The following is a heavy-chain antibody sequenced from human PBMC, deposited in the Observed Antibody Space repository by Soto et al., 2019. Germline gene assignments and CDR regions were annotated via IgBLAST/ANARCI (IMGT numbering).Heavy chain of an antibody. CDR2: ISYDGSNK. V-gene: IGHV3-30*18. CDR1: GFTFSSYV. CDR3: AKESTPWISSGSPFDY. Sequence: QVQLVESGGGVVQPGRSLRLSCAASGFTFSSYVMHWVRQAPGKGLEWVALISYDGSNKYYADSVKGRFTISRDNSKNTLYLQMNSLRTEDTAVYYCAKESTPWISSGSPFDYWGQGTLVTVSS. J-gene: IGHJ4*02. D-gene: IGHD3-22*01.